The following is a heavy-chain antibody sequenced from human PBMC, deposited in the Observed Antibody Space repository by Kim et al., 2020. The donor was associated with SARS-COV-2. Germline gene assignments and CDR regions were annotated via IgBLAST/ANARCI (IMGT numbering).Heavy chain of an antibody. CDR2: INRDGSEQ. CDR3: PTKNY. Sequence: GGSLRLSCSASGFTFSSPWMTWVRQAPGKGLEWVGNINRDGSEQNYVGSLRGRFTISRDNTRNSLYLHMESLSAEDTAVYYCPTKNYRGQGTLVTVPS. CDR1: GFTFSSPW. J-gene: IGHJ4*02. V-gene: IGHV3-7*01.